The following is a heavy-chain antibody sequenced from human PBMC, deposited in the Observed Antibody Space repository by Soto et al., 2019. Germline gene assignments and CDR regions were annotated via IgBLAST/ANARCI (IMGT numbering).Heavy chain of an antibody. J-gene: IGHJ4*02. V-gene: IGHV3-48*02. Sequence: CLRLSCAASGFTFSSYSMNWVRQAPGKGLEWVSYISSSSSTIYYADSVKGRFTISRDNAKNSLYLQMNSLRDEDTAVYYCARDRLYDSSGYLDYWGQGTLVTVSS. CDR2: ISSSSSTI. CDR1: GFTFSSYS. D-gene: IGHD3-22*01. CDR3: ARDRLYDSSGYLDY.